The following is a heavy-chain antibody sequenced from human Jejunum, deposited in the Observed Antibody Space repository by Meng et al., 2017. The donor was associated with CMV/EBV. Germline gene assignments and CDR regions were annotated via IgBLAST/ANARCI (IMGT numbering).Heavy chain of an antibody. D-gene: IGHD1-26*01. J-gene: IGHJ4*02. CDR2: IYRGDDK. CDR1: GFSPSTNGEG. Sequence: QITLKESGPTLGKPTQTLTLTCTFSGFSPSTNGEGVGWIRQPPGKALEWLALIYRGDDKRYSPSLKSRLSIAKDTSKNEVVLTVTTMGPVDTGTYYCAHFVGGYYPSRPDYWGQGTLVTVSS. V-gene: IGHV2-5*02. CDR3: AHFVGGYYPSRPDY.